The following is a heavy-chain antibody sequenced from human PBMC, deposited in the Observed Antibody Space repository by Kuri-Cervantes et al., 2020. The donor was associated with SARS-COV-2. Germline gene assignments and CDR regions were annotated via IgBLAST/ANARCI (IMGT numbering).Heavy chain of an antibody. D-gene: IGHD4-17*01. J-gene: IGHJ4*02. CDR3: ARICFMSHDYGDKREVYFDY. V-gene: IGHV6-1*01. CDR1: GDSVSSNSAA. CDR2: TYYRSKWYN. Sequence: LRLSCAISGDSVSSNSAAWNWIRQSPSRGLEWLGRTYYRSKWYNDYAVSVKSRITINPDTSKNQFSLKLSSVTAADTAVYYCARICFMSHDYGDKREVYFDYWGQGTLVTVSS.